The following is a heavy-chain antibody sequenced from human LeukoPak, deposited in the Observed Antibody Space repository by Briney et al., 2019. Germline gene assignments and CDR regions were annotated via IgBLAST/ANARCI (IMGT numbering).Heavy chain of an antibody. D-gene: IGHD6-19*01. Sequence: GRSLRLSCAASGFTFDDFAMHWVRQVPGKGLEWVSGVSWNSGSIDYADSVKGRFTIARDNAKNSLYLQMNSLRTEDTSLYYCAKDIGVAGPTWGYYYYGMDVWGQGTTVTVSS. CDR2: VSWNSGSI. J-gene: IGHJ6*02. CDR1: GFTFDDFA. V-gene: IGHV3-9*01. CDR3: AKDIGVAGPTWGYYYYGMDV.